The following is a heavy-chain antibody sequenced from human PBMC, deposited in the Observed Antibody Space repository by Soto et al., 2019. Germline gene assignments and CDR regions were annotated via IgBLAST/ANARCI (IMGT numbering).Heavy chain of an antibody. J-gene: IGHJ4*02. D-gene: IGHD2-8*01. Sequence: LSLTCTVSGGSVSSVGYYWSWIRQHPGKGLEWIGYITYSGNTYYNPSLESRVTMSADTSKNQFSLKLSSVTAADTAVYFCVRGGSCTNGVCSVFDYWGQGTLVTVSS. CDR3: VRGGSCTNGVCSVFDY. V-gene: IGHV4-31*03. CDR2: ITYSGNT. CDR1: GGSVSSVGYY.